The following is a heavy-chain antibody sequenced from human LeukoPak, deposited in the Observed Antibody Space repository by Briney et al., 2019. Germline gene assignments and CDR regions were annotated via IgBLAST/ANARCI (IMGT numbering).Heavy chain of an antibody. V-gene: IGHV5-51*07. CDR3: ARRGYYDSSGYSGHAFDI. D-gene: IGHD3-22*01. CDR2: IYPGDSDT. CDR1: GYSFTSYW. Sequence: GESLKISCKGSGYSFTSYWIGWVHQMPGKGLEWMGIIYPGDSDTRYSPSFQGQVTISADKSISTAYLQWSSLKASDTAMYYCARRGYYDSSGYSGHAFDIWGQGTMVTVSS. J-gene: IGHJ3*02.